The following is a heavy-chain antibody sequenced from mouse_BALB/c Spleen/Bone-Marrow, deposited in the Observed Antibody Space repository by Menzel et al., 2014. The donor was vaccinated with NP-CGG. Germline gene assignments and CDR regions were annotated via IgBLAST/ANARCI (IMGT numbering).Heavy chain of an antibody. D-gene: IGHD2-4*01. CDR2: INPDSSTI. V-gene: IGHV4-1*02. Sequence: EVQLQESGGGLVQPGGSLKLSCAASGFDFSRYWMSWVRQASGKGLEWIGEINPDSSTINYTPSLKDKFIISRDNAKNTLYLQMSKVRSEDTALYYCARLYYDYDDVFYWYFDVWGAGTTVTVSS. CDR1: GFDFSRYW. J-gene: IGHJ1*01. CDR3: ARLYYDYDDVFYWYFDV.